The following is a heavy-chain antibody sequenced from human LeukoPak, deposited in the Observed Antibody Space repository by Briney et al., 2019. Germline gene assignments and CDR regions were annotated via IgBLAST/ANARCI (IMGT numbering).Heavy chain of an antibody. J-gene: IGHJ4*02. V-gene: IGHV3-30*04. CDR3: ARDGYYYDSSGYYLRAGLDY. D-gene: IGHD3-22*01. CDR1: GFTFSSYA. Sequence: GRSLRLSCAASGFTFSSYAMHWVRQAPGKGLEWVSAISYDGSNIYYADSVKGRFTISRDNAKNSLYLQMNSLRAEDTAVYYCARDGYYYDSSGYYLRAGLDYWGQGTLVTVSS. CDR2: ISYDGSNI.